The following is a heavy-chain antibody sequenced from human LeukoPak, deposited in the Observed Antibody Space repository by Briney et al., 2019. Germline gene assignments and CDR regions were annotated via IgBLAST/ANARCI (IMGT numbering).Heavy chain of an antibody. D-gene: IGHD3-3*01. CDR1: GGSISSYY. CDR3: ARVTSGYYTTDAFDI. CDR2: IYYSGST. Sequence: SETLSLTCTVSGGSISSYYWSWIRQPPGKGLEWIGYIYYSGSTNYNPSLKSRVTISVDTSKNQFSLKLSSVTAADTAVYYCARVTSGYYTTDAFDIWGQGTMVTVSS. V-gene: IGHV4-59*08. J-gene: IGHJ3*02.